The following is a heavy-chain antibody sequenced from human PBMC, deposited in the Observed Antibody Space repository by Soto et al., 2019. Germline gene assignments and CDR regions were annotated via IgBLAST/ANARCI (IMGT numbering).Heavy chain of an antibody. CDR1: GGSISSGDYY. V-gene: IGHV4-30-4*01. CDR2: IYYSGST. J-gene: IGHJ4*02. CDR3: ARGFSKAYYYGSGSPFDY. Sequence: SETLCLTCTVSGGSISSGDYYWSWIRQPPGKGLEWIGYIYYSGSTYYNPSLKSRVTISVDTSKNQFSLKLSSVTAADTAVYYCARGFSKAYYYGSGSPFDYWGQGTLVTVSS. D-gene: IGHD3-10*01.